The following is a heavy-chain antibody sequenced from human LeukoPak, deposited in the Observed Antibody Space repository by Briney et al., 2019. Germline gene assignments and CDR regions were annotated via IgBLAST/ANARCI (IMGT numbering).Heavy chain of an antibody. V-gene: IGHV1-69*06. CDR2: IIPIFGTA. CDR1: GGTFSSYA. J-gene: IGHJ6*03. CDR3: ASSSTYYYYMDV. Sequence: GVSVKVSCKASGGTFSSYAISWVRQAPGQGLEWMGGIIPIFGTANYAQKFQGRVTITADKSTSTAYMELSSLRSEDTAVYYCASSSTYYYYMDVWGKGTTVTVSS. D-gene: IGHD6-6*01.